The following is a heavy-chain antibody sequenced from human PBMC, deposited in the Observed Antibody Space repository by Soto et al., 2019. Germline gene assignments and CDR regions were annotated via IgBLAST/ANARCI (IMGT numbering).Heavy chain of an antibody. CDR3: ARDLHSGGKYWYFDI. CDR1: GYTFTHYG. V-gene: IGHV1-18*01. D-gene: IGHD2-15*01. Sequence: QVQLVQSGAVVKKPGASVKVSCKASGYTFTHYGITWVRQAPGQGLEWMGWINSFSGDTNYPQKLQGRLTMTTDTSTNTVYMELRNLRSDDTAVYYCARDLHSGGKYWYFDIWGRGTLVTVSS. J-gene: IGHJ2*01. CDR2: INSFSGDT.